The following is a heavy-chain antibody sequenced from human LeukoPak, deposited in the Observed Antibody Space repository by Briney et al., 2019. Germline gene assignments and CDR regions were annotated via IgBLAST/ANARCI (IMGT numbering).Heavy chain of an antibody. CDR3: ARGGITIFGVVSYMDV. V-gene: IGHV3-20*04. J-gene: IGHJ6*03. CDR1: GFTFYDYG. D-gene: IGHD3-3*01. CDR2: INWNGGST. Sequence: GGTLRLSCAASGFTFYDYGMSWVRQAPGKGLERVSGINWNGGSTGYADSVKGRFTISRDNAKNSLYLQMNSLRAEDTALYYCARGGITIFGVVSYMDVWGKGTTVTVSS.